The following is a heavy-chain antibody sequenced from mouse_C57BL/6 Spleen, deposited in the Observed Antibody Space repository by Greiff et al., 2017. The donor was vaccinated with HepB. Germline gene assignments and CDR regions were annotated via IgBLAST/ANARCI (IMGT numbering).Heavy chain of an antibody. CDR1: GYTFTSYW. D-gene: IGHD1-1*01. V-gene: IGHV1-69*01. Sequence: VQLQQPGAELVMPGASVKLSCKASGYTFTSYWMHWVKQRPGQGLEWIGEIDPSDSYTNYNQKFKGKSTLTVDKSSSTAYMQLSSLTSEDSAVYYCARSEFTTVVAKGYFDVWGTGTTVTVSS. CDR2: IDPSDSYT. CDR3: ARSEFTTVVAKGYFDV. J-gene: IGHJ1*03.